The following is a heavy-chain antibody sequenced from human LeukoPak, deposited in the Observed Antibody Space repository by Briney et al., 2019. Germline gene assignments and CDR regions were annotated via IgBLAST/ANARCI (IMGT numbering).Heavy chain of an antibody. V-gene: IGHV4-39*01. D-gene: IGHD3-22*01. Sequence: SETLSLTCIVSGGSISRSNYYWGWIRQSPGKGLEWIGSIYYSGNTYYNPSLKSRVTISVDTSKNQFSQKLSSVTAADTAVYYCARGDYYYDSTDLGAFDIWGQGTLVTVSS. CDR1: GGSISRSNYY. CDR3: ARGDYYYDSTDLGAFDI. J-gene: IGHJ4*02. CDR2: IYYSGNT.